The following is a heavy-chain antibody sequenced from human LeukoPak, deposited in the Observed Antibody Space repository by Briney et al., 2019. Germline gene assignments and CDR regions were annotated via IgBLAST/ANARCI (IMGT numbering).Heavy chain of an antibody. D-gene: IGHD6-6*01. CDR2: IIPIFGTA. V-gene: IGHV1-69*05. CDR1: GGTFSSYA. J-gene: IGHJ6*03. Sequence: SVKVSCKASGGTFSSYAISWVQQAPGQGLEWMGGIIPIFGTASYAQKFQGRVTITTDESTSTAYMELSSLRSEDTAVYYCARALRIAARPEYYYYMDVWGKGTTVTVSS. CDR3: ARALRIAARPEYYYYMDV.